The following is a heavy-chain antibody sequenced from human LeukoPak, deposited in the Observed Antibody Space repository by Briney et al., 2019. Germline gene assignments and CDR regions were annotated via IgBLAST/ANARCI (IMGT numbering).Heavy chain of an antibody. Sequence: SETLSLTCTVSVGSISSYYWSWIRQPAGKGLEWIGRIYTSGSTNYNPSLKSRVTMSVDTSKNQFSLKLSSVTAADTAVYYCARDRGHSGSYFWFDPWGQGTLVTVSS. CDR2: IYTSGST. V-gene: IGHV4-4*07. D-gene: IGHD1-26*01. CDR1: VGSISSYY. CDR3: ARDRGHSGSYFWFDP. J-gene: IGHJ5*02.